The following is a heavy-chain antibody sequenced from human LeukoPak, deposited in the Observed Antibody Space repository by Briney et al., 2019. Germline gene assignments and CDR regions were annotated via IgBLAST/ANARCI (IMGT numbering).Heavy chain of an antibody. J-gene: IGHJ4*02. V-gene: IGHV4-59*08. Sequence: SETLSSPALSLVAPSVVTTGAGSGSPPGKGLEWIGYIYHSGSTNYNPSLKSRVTISVDTSKNQFSLKLGSVAAADTAVYYCARIRADILTGYYLFDYWGQGTLVTVSS. CDR2: IYHSGST. CDR3: ARIRADILTGYYLFDY. D-gene: IGHD3-9*01. CDR1: VAPSVVTT.